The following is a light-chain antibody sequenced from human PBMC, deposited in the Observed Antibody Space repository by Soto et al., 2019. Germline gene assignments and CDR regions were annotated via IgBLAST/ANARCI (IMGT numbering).Light chain of an antibody. CDR3: QTWGAGIVG. CDR1: SEHSSYA. Sequence: QSVLPQSPSASASLGASVKLPCTLCSEHSSYAIAWHQQQPEKGPRYLMKINSDGTRYKGDGIPDRFSGSSSGAGRYLTISSLQSEDEADYYWQTWGAGIVGCGGGTKLTVL. CDR2: INSDGTR. V-gene: IGLV4-69*02. J-gene: IGLJ2*01.